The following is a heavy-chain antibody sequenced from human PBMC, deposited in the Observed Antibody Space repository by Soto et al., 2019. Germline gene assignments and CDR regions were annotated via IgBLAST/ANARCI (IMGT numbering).Heavy chain of an antibody. CDR3: ARDLVGSYYEPVDY. CDR2: ISAYNGNT. D-gene: IGHD1-26*01. CDR1: GYTFTSYG. J-gene: IGHJ4*02. Sequence: QVQLVQSGAEVKKPGASVKVSCKASGYTFTSYGISWVRQAPGQGLEWMGWISAYNGNTKYAQKLQGRVTTTTDSSTSRAYMELRSLRSDDMDVDYCARDLVGSYYEPVDYWGQGTLVTVSS. V-gene: IGHV1-18*03.